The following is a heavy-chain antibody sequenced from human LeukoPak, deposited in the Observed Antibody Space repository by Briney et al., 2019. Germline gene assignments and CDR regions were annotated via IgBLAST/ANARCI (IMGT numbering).Heavy chain of an antibody. J-gene: IGHJ6*02. V-gene: IGHV3-23*01. CDR3: AKKVITYYYGMTS. CDR2: ISGSGGAT. D-gene: IGHD2-21*01. CDR1: GFTFSNYA. Sequence: PGGSLRLSCAASGFTFSNYAMSWVRQAPGKGLEWVSGISGSGGATYYADSVKGRFTISRDNSKNTLYLQMSGLRAEDTAVCYCAKKVITYYYGMTSGAKGPRSPSP.